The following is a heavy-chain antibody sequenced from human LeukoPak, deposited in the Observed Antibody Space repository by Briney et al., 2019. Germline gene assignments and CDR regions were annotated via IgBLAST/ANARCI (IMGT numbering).Heavy chain of an antibody. Sequence: PSETLSLTCTVSGGSISSSSYYWGWIRQPPGKGLEWIGSIYYSGSTYYNPSLKSRVTISVDTSKNQFSLKLSSVTAADTAVYYCARQLRIAARPGSFDYWGQGTLVTVSS. V-gene: IGHV4-39*01. CDR1: GGSISSSSYY. J-gene: IGHJ4*02. D-gene: IGHD6-6*01. CDR2: IYYSGST. CDR3: ARQLRIAARPGSFDY.